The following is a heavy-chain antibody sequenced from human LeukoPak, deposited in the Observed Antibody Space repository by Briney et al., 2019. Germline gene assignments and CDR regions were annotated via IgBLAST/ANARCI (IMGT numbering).Heavy chain of an antibody. CDR2: INPSGGST. D-gene: IGHD3-22*01. V-gene: IGHV1-46*01. CDR3: ARVGDSSGYYYASMDY. CDR1: GYTFTSYY. Sequence: ASVKVSCXASGYTFTSYYMHWVRQAPGQGLEWMGIINPSGGSTSYAQKFQGRVTMTRDTSTSTVYMELSSLRSEDTAVYYCARVGDSSGYYYASMDYWGQGTLVTVSS. J-gene: IGHJ4*02.